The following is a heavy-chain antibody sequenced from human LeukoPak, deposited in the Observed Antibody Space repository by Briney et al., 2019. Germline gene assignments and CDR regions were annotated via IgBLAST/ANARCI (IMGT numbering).Heavy chain of an antibody. CDR1: GYTFIGYY. D-gene: IGHD2-15*01. J-gene: IGHJ4*02. CDR3: ARAYCSGGNCQYFFDY. Sequence: ASVKVSCKASGYTFIGYYIHWVRQAPGQGFEWLGWNNPDTGGTNYAQKFQGRVTMTRDTSITTAYMELNWLTSDDTAVYYCARAYCSGGNCQYFFDYWGQGTLVTVSS. V-gene: IGHV1-2*02. CDR2: NNPDTGGT.